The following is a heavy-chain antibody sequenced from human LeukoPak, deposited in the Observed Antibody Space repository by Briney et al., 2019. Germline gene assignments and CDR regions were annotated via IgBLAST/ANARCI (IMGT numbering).Heavy chain of an antibody. CDR1: GYTFTSYG. J-gene: IGHJ5*02. CDR2: ISAYNGNT. Sequence: ASVKVSCKASGYTFTSYGISWVRQAPGQGLEWMGWISAYNGNTNYAQKLQGRVTMTTDTSTSTAYIELRSLRSDDTAVYYCARTRNGGDFWSGYWRWFDPWGQGTLVTVSS. CDR3: ARTRNGGDFWSGYWRWFDP. V-gene: IGHV1-18*01. D-gene: IGHD3-3*01.